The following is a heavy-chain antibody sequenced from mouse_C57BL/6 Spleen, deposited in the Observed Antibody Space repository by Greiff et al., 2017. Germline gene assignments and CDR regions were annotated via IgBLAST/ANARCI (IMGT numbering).Heavy chain of an antibody. CDR3: AREGELGRNY. CDR2: ISDGGSYT. J-gene: IGHJ2*01. D-gene: IGHD4-1*01. CDR1: GFTFSSYA. Sequence: EVQVVESGGGLVKPGGSLKLSCAASGFTFSSYAMSWVRQTPEKRLEWVATISDGGSYTYYPDNVKGRFTISRDNAKNNLYLQMSHLKSEDTAMYYCAREGELGRNYWGQGTTLTVSS. V-gene: IGHV5-4*01.